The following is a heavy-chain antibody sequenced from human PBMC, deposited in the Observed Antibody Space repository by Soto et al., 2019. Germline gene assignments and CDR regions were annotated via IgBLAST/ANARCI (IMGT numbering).Heavy chain of an antibody. Sequence: SVKVSCKASGGTFSSYAISWVRQAPGQGLEWMGGIIPIFGTANYAQKFQGRVTITADESTSTAYMELSSLRSEDTALYYCARSSPDPKPYSYGYYFDYWGQGTLVTVSS. V-gene: IGHV1-69*13. D-gene: IGHD5-18*01. CDR2: IIPIFGTA. J-gene: IGHJ4*02. CDR3: ARSSPDPKPYSYGYYFDY. CDR1: GGTFSSYA.